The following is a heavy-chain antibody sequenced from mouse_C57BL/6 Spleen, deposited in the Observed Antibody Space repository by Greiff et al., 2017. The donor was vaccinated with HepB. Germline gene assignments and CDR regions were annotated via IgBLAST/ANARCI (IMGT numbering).Heavy chain of an antibody. D-gene: IGHD1-1*01. CDR1: GFTFSDYG. CDR3: ARGGYYYAYFDY. CDR2: ISSGSSTI. Sequence: EVKLVESGGGLVKPGGSLKLSCAASGFTFSDYGMHWVRQAPEKGLEWVAYISSGSSTIYYADTVKGRFTISRDNAKNTLFLQMTSLRSEDTAMYYCARGGYYYAYFDYWGQGTTLTVSS. J-gene: IGHJ2*01. V-gene: IGHV5-17*01.